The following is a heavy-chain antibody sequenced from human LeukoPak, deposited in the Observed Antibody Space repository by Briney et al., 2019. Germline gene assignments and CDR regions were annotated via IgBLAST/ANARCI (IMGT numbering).Heavy chain of an antibody. Sequence: SETLSLTCTVSGGSISSYYWSWIRQPPGKGLEWIGYIYYRGSTNYNPSLKSRVTISPDTSNNQISLKLSSVTAADTAVYYCATMVQGVDTYFGSWGQGNLVAVSS. CDR2: IYYRGST. CDR3: ATMVQGVDTYFGS. J-gene: IGHJ4*02. D-gene: IGHD3-10*01. V-gene: IGHV4-59*01. CDR1: GGSISSYY.